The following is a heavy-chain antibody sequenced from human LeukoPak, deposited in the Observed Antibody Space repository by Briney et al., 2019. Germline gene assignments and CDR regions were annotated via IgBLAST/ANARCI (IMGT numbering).Heavy chain of an antibody. Sequence: GGSLRLSCAASGFTFSSYWMSWVRQAPGKGLEWVANIKQDGSEKYYVDSVKGRFTISRDNAKNSLYLQMNSLRAEDTAVYYCARGRKAIFGVVILNWFDPWGQGTLVTVSS. CDR3: ARGRKAIFGVVILNWFDP. V-gene: IGHV3-7*01. J-gene: IGHJ5*02. D-gene: IGHD3-3*01. CDR1: GFTFSSYW. CDR2: IKQDGSEK.